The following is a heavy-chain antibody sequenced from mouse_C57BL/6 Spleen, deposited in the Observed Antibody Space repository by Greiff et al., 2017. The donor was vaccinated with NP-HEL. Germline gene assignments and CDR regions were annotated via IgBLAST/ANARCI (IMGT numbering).Heavy chain of an antibody. Sequence: VQLKQSGPGLAKPSQTLSLTCSVTGYSITSDYWNWLRKFPGNKLEYMGYISYSGSTYYNPSLKSRISITRDTSKNQYYLQLNSVTTEDTATYYGARIRSGYAPDYWGQGTTLTVSA. V-gene: IGHV3-8*01. CDR3: ARIRSGYAPDY. D-gene: IGHD3-2*02. CDR2: ISYSGST. CDR1: GYSITSDY. J-gene: IGHJ2*01.